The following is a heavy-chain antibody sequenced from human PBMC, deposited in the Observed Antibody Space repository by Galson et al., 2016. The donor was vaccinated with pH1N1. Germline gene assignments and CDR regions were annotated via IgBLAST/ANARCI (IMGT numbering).Heavy chain of an antibody. V-gene: IGHV2-70*01. J-gene: IGHJ5*02. D-gene: IGHD4-17*01. Sequence: PALVKPTQTLTLTCTFSGFSLSTSGMCVSWIRQPPGKALEWLALIDWDDDKYYSTSLKTRLTISKDTAKNQVVLTMNNMDPVDTATYSCARFRYGDYSHWFDPWGQGTLVTVSS. CDR1: GFSLSTSGMC. CDR2: IDWDDDK. CDR3: ARFRYGDYSHWFDP.